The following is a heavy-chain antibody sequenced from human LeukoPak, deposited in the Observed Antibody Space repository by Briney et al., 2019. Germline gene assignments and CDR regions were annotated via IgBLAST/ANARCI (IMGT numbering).Heavy chain of an antibody. CDR3: ARRDRSGWSFDY. CDR2: IDPSDSYT. D-gene: IGHD6-19*01. J-gene: IGHJ4*02. V-gene: IGHV5-10-1*01. CDR1: GYSFTSYW. Sequence: GESLKISCKGSGYSFTSYWISWVRQMPGKGLEWMGRIDPSDSYTNYSPSFQGHVTISADKSISTAYLQWSSLKASDTSMYYCARRDRSGWSFDYWGQGTLVTVSS.